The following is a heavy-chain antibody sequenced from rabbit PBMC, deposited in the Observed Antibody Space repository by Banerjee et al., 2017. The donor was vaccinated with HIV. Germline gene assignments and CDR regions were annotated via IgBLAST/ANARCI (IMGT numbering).Heavy chain of an antibody. J-gene: IGHJ4*01. CDR1: GFSFSSSYY. D-gene: IGHD5-1*01. CDR2: IYINSGSSGST. V-gene: IGHV1S45*01. Sequence: QEQLVESGGGLVQPEGSLTHTCTASGFSFSSSYYMCWVRQAPGKGPEWIACIYINSGSSGSTYYASWAKGRFTITRSTSLNTVTLQLNSLTAADTATYFCARDRDGAFGDINLWGPGTLVTVS. CDR3: ARDRDGAFGDINL.